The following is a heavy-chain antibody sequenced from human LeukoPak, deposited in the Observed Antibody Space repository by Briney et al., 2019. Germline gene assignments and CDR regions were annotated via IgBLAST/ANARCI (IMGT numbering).Heavy chain of an antibody. CDR2: IYHSGST. J-gene: IGHJ5*02. V-gene: IGHV4-30-2*01. CDR3: ARAGYCSSTSCYGGDWFDP. D-gene: IGHD2-2*01. Sequence: PSQTLSLTCAVSGGSISSGGYSWSWIRQPPGKGLEWIGYIYHSGSTYYNPSLKSRVTISVDRSKNQFSLKLSSVTAADTAVYYCARAGYCSSTSCYGGDWFDPWGQGTLVTVSS. CDR1: GGSISSGGYS.